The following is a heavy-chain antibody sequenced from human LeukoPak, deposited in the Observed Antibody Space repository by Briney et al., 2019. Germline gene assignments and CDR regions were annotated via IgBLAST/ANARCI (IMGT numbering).Heavy chain of an antibody. CDR2: ISYDGSNK. Sequence: PGRSLRLSCAASGFTFCSYDRYWVRQAPGKGLEWVALISYDGSNKYYADSVKGRFTISRDNSKNTMSLQMNSLRREDTAVYYCASRTNSGPPFWGQGTLVTVSS. V-gene: IGHV3-30-3*01. CDR3: ASRTNSGPPF. CDR1: GFTFCSYD. J-gene: IGHJ1*01. D-gene: IGHD3-10*01.